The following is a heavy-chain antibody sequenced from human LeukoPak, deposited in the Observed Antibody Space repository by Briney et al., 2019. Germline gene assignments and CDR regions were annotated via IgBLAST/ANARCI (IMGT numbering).Heavy chain of an antibody. V-gene: IGHV3-48*03. CDR2: ISSSGSTI. CDR3: ARDAGVLEGELLPYYFDY. Sequence: GGSLRLSCAASGFTFSSYEMNWVRQAPGKGLVWVSYISSSGSTIYYADSVKGRFTISRDNAKNSLYLQMNSLRAEDTAVYYCARDAGVLEGELLPYYFDYWGQGTLVTVSS. CDR1: GFTFSSYE. J-gene: IGHJ4*02. D-gene: IGHD1-26*01.